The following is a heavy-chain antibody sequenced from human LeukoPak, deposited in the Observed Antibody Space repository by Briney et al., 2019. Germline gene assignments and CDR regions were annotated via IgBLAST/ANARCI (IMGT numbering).Heavy chain of an antibody. CDR1: GGSISSYY. CDR2: ISHSGTT. V-gene: IGHV4-59*01. CDR3: ATQRDHSDYVFDF. D-gene: IGHD4-11*01. J-gene: IGHJ4*02. Sequence: SETMSLTCPVSGGSISSYYWSWIRQSPGKGLEWIGYISHSGTTNYKSSLKSRVTISVDTSKKQFSLKLSSVTAADVAIYFCATQRDHSDYVFDFWGQGTLVTVSS.